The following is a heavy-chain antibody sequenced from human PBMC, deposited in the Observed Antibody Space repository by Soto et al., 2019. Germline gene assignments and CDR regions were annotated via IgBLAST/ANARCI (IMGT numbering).Heavy chain of an antibody. V-gene: IGHV3-74*01. CDR3: ARDPSSSWPYYYYYGMDV. D-gene: IGHD6-13*01. Sequence: PGGSLRLSCAASGFTFSSYWMHWVRQAPGKGLVWVSRINSDGSSTSYADSVKGRFTISRDNAKNTLYLQMNSLRAEDTAVYYFARDPSSSWPYYYYYGMDVWGQGTTVTVSS. CDR2: INSDGSST. CDR1: GFTFSSYW. J-gene: IGHJ6*02.